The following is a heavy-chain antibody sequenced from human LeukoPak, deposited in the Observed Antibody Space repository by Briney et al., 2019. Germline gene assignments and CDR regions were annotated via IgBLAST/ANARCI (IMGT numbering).Heavy chain of an antibody. CDR3: ARRKGTRGRYRPFDY. CDR1: GGSISSSSYY. D-gene: IGHD1-26*01. J-gene: IGHJ4*02. V-gene: IGHV4-39*01. Sequence: PSETLSLTCTVSGGSISSSSYYWGWIRRPPGKGLEWIGSIYYSGSTYYNPSLKSRVTISVDTSKNQFSLKLSSVTAADTAVYYCARRKGTRGRYRPFDYWGQGTLVTVSS. CDR2: IYYSGST.